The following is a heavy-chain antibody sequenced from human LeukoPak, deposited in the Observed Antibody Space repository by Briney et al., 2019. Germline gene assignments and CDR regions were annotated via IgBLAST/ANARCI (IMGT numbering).Heavy chain of an antibody. V-gene: IGHV1-18*01. CDR1: GYTFTSYG. CDR2: VSAYNGNT. CDR3: ARGGIAALVYYYGMDV. D-gene: IGHD6-13*01. Sequence: EASVKVSCKASGYTFTSYGISWVRQAPGQGLEWMGWVSAYNGNTNYAQKLQGRVTMTTGTSTSTAYMELRSLRSDDTAVYYCARGGIAALVYYYGMDVWGQGTTVTVSS. J-gene: IGHJ6*02.